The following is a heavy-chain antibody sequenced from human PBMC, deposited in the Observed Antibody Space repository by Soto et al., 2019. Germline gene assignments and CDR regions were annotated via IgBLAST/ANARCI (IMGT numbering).Heavy chain of an antibody. CDR3: VRDLGEYCISTSCYGYYYYGMDG. CDR1: GYTFTSYG. D-gene: IGHD2-2*01. V-gene: IGHV1-18*01. J-gene: IGHJ6*02. CDR2: ISAYNGNT. Sequence: ASVKVSCKASGYTFTSYGISWVRQAPGQGLEWMGWISAYNGNTNYAQKVQGRVTMTTDTSTSTAYMELRSLRSDDTAVYYCVRDLGEYCISTSCYGYYYYGMDGWGQGTTVTVSS.